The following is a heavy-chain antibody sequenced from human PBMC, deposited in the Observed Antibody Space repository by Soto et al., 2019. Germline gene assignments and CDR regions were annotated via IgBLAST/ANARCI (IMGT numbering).Heavy chain of an antibody. J-gene: IGHJ6*02. Sequence: TLCLTCAVSGGSINSGSYYWSWIRQHTGKGLELIGYIFYSGSTSYNLSLKSRVTISIDTSKNHFSLKLSSVTAADTAVYYCARRASSPSVYYYSGMDVWGQGTTVTVSS. V-gene: IGHV4-31*11. CDR3: ARRASSPSVYYYSGMDV. D-gene: IGHD2-2*01. CDR1: GGSINSGSYY. CDR2: IFYSGST.